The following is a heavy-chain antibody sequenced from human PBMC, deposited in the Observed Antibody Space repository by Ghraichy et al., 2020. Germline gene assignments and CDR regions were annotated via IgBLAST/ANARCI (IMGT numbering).Heavy chain of an antibody. V-gene: IGHV3-30*18. CDR3: AKAPTYYDFWSGYYLEANYGMDV. D-gene: IGHD3-3*01. CDR2: ISYDGSNK. CDR1: GFTFSSYG. Sequence: GGSLRLSCAASGFTFSSYGMHWVRQAPGKGLEWVAVISYDGSNKYYADSVKGRFTISRDNSKNTLYLQMNSLRAEDTAVYYCAKAPTYYDFWSGYYLEANYGMDVWGQGTTVTVSS. J-gene: IGHJ6*02.